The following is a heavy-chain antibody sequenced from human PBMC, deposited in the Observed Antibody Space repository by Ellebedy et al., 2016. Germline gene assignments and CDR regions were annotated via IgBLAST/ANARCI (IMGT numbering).Heavy chain of an antibody. CDR1: GGSLSDYH. CDR2: ISHSGSS. J-gene: IGHJ6*03. Sequence: SETLSLXCAVYGGSLSDYHWSWIRQSPGKGLEWIGEISHSGSSNHNPSLKSRVTISVDTSKNQFSLKLSSVTAADTAVYFCARIAGGPYYYFYYYIDVWGKGTTVTVSS. D-gene: IGHD1-26*01. CDR3: ARIAGGPYYYFYYYIDV. V-gene: IGHV4-34*01.